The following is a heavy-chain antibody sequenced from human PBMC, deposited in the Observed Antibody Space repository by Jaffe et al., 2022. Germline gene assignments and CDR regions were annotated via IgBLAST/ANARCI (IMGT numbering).Heavy chain of an antibody. D-gene: IGHD6-19*01. CDR2: IADKVYGEAT. CDR3: AVNEGSGWPHEH. V-gene: IGHV3-49*03. CDR1: GFTFGDYA. Sequence: EVLLEESGGGLEQPGRSLRLSCRGSGFTFGDYAVTWFRQAPGKGLEWVGFIADKVYGEATYYAASLQGRFTISRDDSKSTAYLHMSNLKSEDTAVYYCAVNEGSGWPHEHWGQGAQVTVSS. J-gene: IGHJ4*02.